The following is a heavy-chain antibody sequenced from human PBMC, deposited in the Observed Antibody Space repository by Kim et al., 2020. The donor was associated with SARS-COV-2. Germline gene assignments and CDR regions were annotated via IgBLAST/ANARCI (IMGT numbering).Heavy chain of an antibody. Sequence: GGSLRLSCAASGFTFSSYSMNWVRQAPGKGLEWVSSISSSSSYIYYADSVKGRFTISRDNAKNSLYLQMNSLRAEDTAVYYCARDQDYYDSSGYSHDAFVIWGQGAMVTVSS. CDR2: ISSSSSYI. J-gene: IGHJ3*02. CDR3: ARDQDYYDSSGYSHDAFVI. D-gene: IGHD3-22*01. V-gene: IGHV3-21*01. CDR1: GFTFSSYS.